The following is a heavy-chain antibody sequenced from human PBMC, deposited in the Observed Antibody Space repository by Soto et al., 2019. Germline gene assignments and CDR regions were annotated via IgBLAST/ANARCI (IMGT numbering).Heavy chain of an antibody. Sequence: EVQLLESGGGLVQPGGSLRLSCAASGFTFSNYAMSWVRQAPGKGLESVSLISGGGGSTYYADSVKGRFTISRDNSKHTLYLQMNSLSAEDTAVYYCAKHSGKDYGDYVFAFDIWGQGTMVTVSS. CDR3: AKHSGKDYGDYVFAFDI. V-gene: IGHV3-23*01. D-gene: IGHD4-17*01. CDR1: GFTFSNYA. CDR2: ISGGGGST. J-gene: IGHJ3*02.